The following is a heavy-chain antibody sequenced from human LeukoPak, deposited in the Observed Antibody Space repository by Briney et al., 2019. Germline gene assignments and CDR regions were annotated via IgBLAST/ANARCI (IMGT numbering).Heavy chain of an antibody. CDR3: ATLQCSGGSCYSGSGGYYGMDV. CDR2: IYPGDSDT. Sequence: GESLKISCKGSGYSFTSYWIGWVRQMPGKGLEWMGIIYPGDSDTRYSPSFQGQVTISADKSISTAYLQWSSLKASDTAMYYCATLQCSGGSCYSGSGGYYGMDVWGQGTRSPSP. V-gene: IGHV5-51*01. D-gene: IGHD2-15*01. CDR1: GYSFTSYW. J-gene: IGHJ6*02.